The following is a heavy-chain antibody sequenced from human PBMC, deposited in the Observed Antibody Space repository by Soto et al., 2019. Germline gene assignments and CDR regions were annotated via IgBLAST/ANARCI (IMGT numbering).Heavy chain of an antibody. V-gene: IGHV3-9*01. J-gene: IGHJ6*04. D-gene: IGHD6-6*01. CDR1: GFTFDDYA. Sequence: GGSLRLSCAASGFTFDDYAMHWVRQAPGKGLEWVSGISWNSGSIGYADSVKGRFTISRDNAKNSLYLQMNSLRAEDTALYYCAKDGGFGSSSGKMDVWGKGTTVTVSS. CDR3: AKDGGFGSSSGKMDV. CDR2: ISWNSGSI.